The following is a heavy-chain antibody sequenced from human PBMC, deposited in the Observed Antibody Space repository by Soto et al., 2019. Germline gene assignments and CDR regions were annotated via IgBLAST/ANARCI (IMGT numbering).Heavy chain of an antibody. J-gene: IGHJ6*02. V-gene: IGHV3-48*03. D-gene: IGHD3-3*01. CDR1: GFTFVSFE. Sequence: GGSLRLSCAASGFTFVSFEINWVRHSPLKWREWISYISSPGGTIHYADSVKGRFTISRDNARNSLYLQMNSLRAEDTAVYYCTRDTYSAFWSGHSSYYYGMDVWGQGTTVTVSS. CDR3: TRDTYSAFWSGHSSYYYGMDV. CDR2: ISSPGGTI.